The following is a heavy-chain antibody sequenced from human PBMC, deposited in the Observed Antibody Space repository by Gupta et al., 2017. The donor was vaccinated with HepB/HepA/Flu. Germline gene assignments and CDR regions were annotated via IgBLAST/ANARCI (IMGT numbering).Heavy chain of an antibody. V-gene: IGHV3-21*01. Sequence: EVPLVESGGGRVKPGGSLRLSCEASGFTFSSYSMNWVRQAPGKGLEWVSSISSGGTHIYYADSVKGRFAVSRDNAKNSLSLQMNSLRAXDXAVYYCXRDRVSSGYYHDYWGQGTLVTVSS. CDR2: ISSGGTHI. D-gene: IGHD3-22*01. CDR1: GFTFSSYS. J-gene: IGHJ4*02. CDR3: XRDRVSSGYYHDY.